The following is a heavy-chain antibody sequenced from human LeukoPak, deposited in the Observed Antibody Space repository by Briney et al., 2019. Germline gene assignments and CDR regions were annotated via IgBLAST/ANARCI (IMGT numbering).Heavy chain of an antibody. CDR3: AREISPELLWFGELSGYYGMDV. CDR2: IWYDGSNK. J-gene: IGHJ6*02. V-gene: IGHV3-33*01. Sequence: GGSLRLSCAASGFTFSSYGMHWVRQAPGKGLEWVAVIWYDGSNKYYADSVKGRFTISRDNSKNTLYLQMNSLRAEDTAVYYCAREISPELLWFGELSGYYGMDVWGQGTTVTVSS. D-gene: IGHD3-10*01. CDR1: GFTFSSYG.